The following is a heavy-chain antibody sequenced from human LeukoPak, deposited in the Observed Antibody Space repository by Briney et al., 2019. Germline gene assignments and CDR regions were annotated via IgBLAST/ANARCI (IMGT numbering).Heavy chain of an antibody. CDR1: GGSISSYY. CDR3: ARDHNAGSSCDDAFDI. CDR2: IYTSGST. J-gene: IGHJ3*02. D-gene: IGHD6-13*01. V-gene: IGHV4-4*07. Sequence: SETLSLTCTVSGGSISSYYWSWIRQPAGKGLEWIGRIYTSGSTNYNPSLKSRVTMSVDTSKNQFSLELSSVTAADTAVYYCARDHNAGSSCDDAFDIWGQGTMVTVSS.